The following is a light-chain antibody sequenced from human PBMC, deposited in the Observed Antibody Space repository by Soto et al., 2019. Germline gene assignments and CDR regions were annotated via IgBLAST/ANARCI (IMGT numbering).Light chain of an antibody. J-gene: IGKJ3*01. CDR2: DAS. Sequence: IVMTKSPDTLSVSPGEGATLSCRASQRISNNLAWYQQRPGQAPRLLIYDASTRATGIPARFSGSGSGTEFTLTISRLQSEDSSVYYCQQSHNRPSFGPGTKVEIK. CDR3: QQSHNRPS. CDR1: QRISNN. V-gene: IGKV3D-15*01.